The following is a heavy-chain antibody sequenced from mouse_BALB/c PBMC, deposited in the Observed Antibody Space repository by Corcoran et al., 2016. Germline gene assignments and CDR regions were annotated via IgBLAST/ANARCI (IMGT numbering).Heavy chain of an antibody. Sequence: EDQLQQSGAELVKPGASVNLSCTAAGFNIKDTYMRWVKQRPEQGLGWSGRIDPANGNTKYDPKFQGTATIKAHTSSNTAYLQLSSLTSEDTAIYYCASWEWTFDVWGAGTTVTVSS. CDR3: ASWEWTFDV. D-gene: IGHD4-1*01. CDR1: GFNIKDTY. CDR2: IDPANGNT. V-gene: IGHV14-3*02. J-gene: IGHJ1*01.